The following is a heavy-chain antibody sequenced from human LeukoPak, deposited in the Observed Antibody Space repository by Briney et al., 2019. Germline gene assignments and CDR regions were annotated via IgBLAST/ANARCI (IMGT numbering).Heavy chain of an antibody. CDR2: IYTSGST. D-gene: IGHD3-10*01. V-gene: IGHV4-4*07. CDR1: GGSISSYY. Sequence: SETLSFTCTVSGGSISSYYWSWIRQPAGKGLEWIGRIYTSGSTNYNPSLKSRVTMSVDTSKNQFSLKLSSVTAADTAVYYCASSAMGYGSGSYLFDYWGQGTLVTVSS. CDR3: ASSAMGYGSGSYLFDY. J-gene: IGHJ4*02.